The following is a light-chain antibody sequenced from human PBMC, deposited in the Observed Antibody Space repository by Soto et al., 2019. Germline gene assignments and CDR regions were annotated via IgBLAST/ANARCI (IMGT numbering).Light chain of an antibody. CDR1: HSVSGSY. CDR2: GAS. Sequence: EVVLTQSPGTLSLSPGERATLSCRASHSVSGSYLTWYQQKPGQAPRLLIYGASSRATGIPDRFSGSGSGTDFTLTNSRLEPEDFAVYYWQYYGSSVFTFGPGTKVDIK. V-gene: IGKV3-20*01. CDR3: QYYGSSVFT. J-gene: IGKJ3*01.